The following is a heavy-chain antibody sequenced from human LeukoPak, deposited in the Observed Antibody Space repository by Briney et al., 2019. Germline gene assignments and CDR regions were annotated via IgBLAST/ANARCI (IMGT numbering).Heavy chain of an antibody. V-gene: IGHV3-9*01. CDR2: ISWSSANV. CDR1: GFTFDDYA. J-gene: IGHJ4*02. CDR3: AKDMGSGSYEGFLDY. Sequence: PGGSLRLSCAASGFTFDDYAMHWVRQDPGKGLEWVSGISWSSANVGYADSVKGRFTISRDNAKNSLYLQMNSLRVEDTALYYCAKDMGSGSYEGFLDYWGQGTLVTVSS. D-gene: IGHD1-26*01.